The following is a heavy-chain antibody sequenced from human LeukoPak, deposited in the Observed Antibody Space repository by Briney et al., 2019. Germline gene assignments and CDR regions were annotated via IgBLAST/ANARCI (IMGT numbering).Heavy chain of an antibody. D-gene: IGHD3-3*01. V-gene: IGHV4-59*08. CDR1: GGSISSYY. CDR3: ARQKDDFWSGYYNWFDP. Sequence: KASETLSLTCTVSGGSISSYYWSWIRQPPGKGLEWIGYIYYSGSTNYNPSLKSRVTISVDTSKNQFSLKLSSVTAADTAVYYCARQKDDFWSGYYNWFDPWGQGTLVTVSS. J-gene: IGHJ5*02. CDR2: IYYSGST.